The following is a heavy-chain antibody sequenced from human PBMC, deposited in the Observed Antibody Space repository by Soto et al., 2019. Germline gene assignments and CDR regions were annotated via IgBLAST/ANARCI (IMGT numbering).Heavy chain of an antibody. V-gene: IGHV3-7*04. CDR1: GFTFSSYW. CDR2: IKQDGGEK. Sequence: EVQLVESGGGLVQPGGSLRLSCAASGFTFSSYWMTWVRQAPGKGLEWVANIKQDGGEKYYVVSVKGRFTISRDNAENSLYLQLDSLRAEDAAVYYCARGAFPTWGSYPLDCWGQGTLVTVSS. CDR3: ARGAFPTWGSYPLDC. D-gene: IGHD3-16*02. J-gene: IGHJ4*02.